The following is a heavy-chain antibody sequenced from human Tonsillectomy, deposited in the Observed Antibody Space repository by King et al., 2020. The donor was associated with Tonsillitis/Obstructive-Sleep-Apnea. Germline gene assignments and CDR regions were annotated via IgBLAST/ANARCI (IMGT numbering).Heavy chain of an antibody. Sequence: QLVQSGAEVKKPGESLRISCEGSGYSFSNYWINWVRQMPGKGLEWMGMIDPGDSYTNYSPSFQGHVTISADKSISTAYLQWSSLTASDTAMYYCAIRVYDDNAWSIDFWGQGTPVIVSS. CDR2: IDPGDSYT. D-gene: IGHD5/OR15-5a*01. CDR1: GYSFSNYW. V-gene: IGHV5-10-1*03. J-gene: IGHJ4*03. CDR3: AIRVYDDNAWSIDF.